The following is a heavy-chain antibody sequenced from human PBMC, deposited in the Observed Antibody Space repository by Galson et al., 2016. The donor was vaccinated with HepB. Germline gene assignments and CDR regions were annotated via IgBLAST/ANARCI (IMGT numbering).Heavy chain of an antibody. D-gene: IGHD2/OR15-2a*01. CDR3: ARRHEYCPPVGCSVDY. V-gene: IGHV3-30*03. J-gene: IGHJ4*02. CDR2: DSMDGRRK. CDR1: GFTFSNYG. Sequence: SLRLSCAASGFTFSNYGMHWVRQAPGKGLEWVAADSMDGRRKFYADSGKGRFTISRDNSNSMLFLQMSSLRADDTAVYYCARRHEYCPPVGCSVDYGGQGTLVSVS.